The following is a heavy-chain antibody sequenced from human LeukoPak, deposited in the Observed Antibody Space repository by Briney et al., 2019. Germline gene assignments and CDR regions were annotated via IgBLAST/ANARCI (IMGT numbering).Heavy chain of an antibody. CDR1: GGSISSSSYY. D-gene: IGHD2-2*02. CDR2: IYYSGST. CDR3: ARLPIVVVPAAIRPRGYYYYYGMDV. J-gene: IGHJ6*02. Sequence: SETLSLTCTVSGGSISSSSYYWGWIRQPPGKGLEWIGSIYYSGSTYYNPSLKSRVTISVDTSKNQFLLKLSSVTAADTAVYYCARLPIVVVPAAIRPRGYYYYYGMDVWGQGTTVTVS. V-gene: IGHV4-39*01.